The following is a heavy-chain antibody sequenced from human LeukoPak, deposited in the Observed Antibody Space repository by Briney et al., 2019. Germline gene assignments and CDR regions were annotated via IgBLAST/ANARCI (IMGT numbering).Heavy chain of an antibody. CDR2: ISGSGGST. Sequence: PGGSLRLSCEASGFTFSSYAMSWVRQGPGKGLEWVSAISGSGGSTDYADSVKGRFTISRDNSKNTLYLQMNSLRAEDTAVYYCAKGGGAYYSDSSTYSAPFEHWGQGTLVTVSS. CDR3: AKGGGAYYSDSSTYSAPFEH. CDR1: GFTFSSYA. J-gene: IGHJ4*02. D-gene: IGHD3-22*01. V-gene: IGHV3-23*01.